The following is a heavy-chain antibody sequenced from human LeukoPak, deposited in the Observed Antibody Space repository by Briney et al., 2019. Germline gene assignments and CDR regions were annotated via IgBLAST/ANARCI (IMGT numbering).Heavy chain of an antibody. V-gene: IGHV3-15*01. D-gene: IGHD2-2*01. CDR3: TTDPTVVVPAASKGPYGMDV. Sequence: GGSLRLSCAASGFTFSNAWMSWVRQAPGKGLEWVGRIKSKTDGGTTDYAAPVKGRFTISRDDSKNTLYLQMNSLKTEDTAVYYCTTDPTVVVPAASKGPYGMDVWGQGTTVTVSS. CDR1: GFTFSNAW. J-gene: IGHJ6*02. CDR2: IKSKTDGGTT.